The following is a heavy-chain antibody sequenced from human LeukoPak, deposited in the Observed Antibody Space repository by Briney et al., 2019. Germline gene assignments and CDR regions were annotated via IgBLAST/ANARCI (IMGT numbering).Heavy chain of an antibody. J-gene: IGHJ5*02. V-gene: IGHV4-59*01. CDR2: IHSSGTT. CDR1: GDSISAYY. D-gene: IGHD6-25*01. Sequence: PSETLSLTCTVSGDSISAYYWSWIRQTPGKGPEWIAFIHSSGTTNYNPSLKSRVSISVDTSNNQFSLSVNSVTAADTAVYYCARGGASSEWFDPWGQGTLVTVSS. CDR3: ARGGASSEWFDP.